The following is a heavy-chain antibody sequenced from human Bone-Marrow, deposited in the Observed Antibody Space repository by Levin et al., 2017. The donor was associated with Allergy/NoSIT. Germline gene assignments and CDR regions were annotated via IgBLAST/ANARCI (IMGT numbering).Heavy chain of an antibody. J-gene: IGHJ3*02. CDR2: IRGNGGVT. V-gene: IGHV3-23*01. Sequence: GGSLRLSCVASGFSFSNYAMSWVRQAPGKGLECVSSIRGNGGVTYYADSVQGRFSISRDNSKNTVFLQMNGLRGDDTAVYYCAKDRATYPPNAFDIWGQGTMVTVSS. CDR3: AKDRATYPPNAFDI. CDR1: GFSFSNYA. D-gene: IGHD1-26*01.